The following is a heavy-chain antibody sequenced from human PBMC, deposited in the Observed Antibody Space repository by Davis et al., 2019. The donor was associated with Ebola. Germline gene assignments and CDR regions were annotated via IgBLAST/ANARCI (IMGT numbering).Heavy chain of an antibody. D-gene: IGHD2-2*01. Sequence: PGGSLRLPCAASGFTFTRDWMTWVRQAPGKGLEWVANIKQDGSEKYYLDSVKGRFTISRDNAKNSLYLQMNSLRAEDTAVYYCARDGVPAAHDYWGQGTLVTVSS. CDR3: ARDGVPAAHDY. V-gene: IGHV3-7*03. J-gene: IGHJ4*02. CDR2: IKQDGSEK. CDR1: GFTFTRDW.